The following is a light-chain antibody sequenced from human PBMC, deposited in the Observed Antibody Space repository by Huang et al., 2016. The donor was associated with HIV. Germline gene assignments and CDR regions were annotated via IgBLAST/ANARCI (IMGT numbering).Light chain of an antibody. CDR2: SGS. V-gene: IGKV2-28*01. J-gene: IGKJ1*01. Sequence: DIVMTQSPLSLPVTPGEPASISCRSSQSLLHSNGYNYLDWYLQKPGRSPQLLIHSGSNRANGVPDRFSGSGTGTDFTLKISRVEDEDVWVYYCMQALQTPPAFGQGTKVEIK. CDR1: QSLLHSNGYNY. CDR3: MQALQTPPA.